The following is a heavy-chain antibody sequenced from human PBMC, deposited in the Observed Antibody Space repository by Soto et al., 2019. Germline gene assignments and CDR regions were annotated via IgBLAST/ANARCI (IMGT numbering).Heavy chain of an antibody. Sequence: EVQLLESGGGLVQPGGSLRLSCAASGFTFSSYAMSWVRQAPGKGLEWVSAISGSGGSTYYADSVKGRFTISRDNSKNTLYLQMNSLGAEDTAVYYCAKHLVVRGVITLVYFDYWGQGTLVTVSS. CDR1: GFTFSSYA. D-gene: IGHD3-10*01. J-gene: IGHJ4*02. V-gene: IGHV3-23*01. CDR2: ISGSGGST. CDR3: AKHLVVRGVITLVYFDY.